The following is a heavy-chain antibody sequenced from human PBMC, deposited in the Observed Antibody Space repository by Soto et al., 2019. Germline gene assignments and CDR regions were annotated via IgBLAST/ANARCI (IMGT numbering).Heavy chain of an antibody. CDR1: GDSVSGGGYY. V-gene: IGHV4-61*08. CDR2: ISFTGDT. CDR3: SRGGHYYHSMI. J-gene: IGHJ4*02. D-gene: IGHD3-22*01. Sequence: QVQLQESGPGLVKPSETLSLICTVSGDSVSGGGYYWTWIRQPPGKGLEWIGYISFTGDTTYNPXXXXXXXXXXXXXXXXXXXXXXXXXAADTALYYCSRGGHYYHSMIWGQGTLVTVSS.